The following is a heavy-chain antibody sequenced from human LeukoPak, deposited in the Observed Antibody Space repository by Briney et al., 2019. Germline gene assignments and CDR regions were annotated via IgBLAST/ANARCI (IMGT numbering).Heavy chain of an antibody. CDR1: GGSIGSYY. J-gene: IGHJ5*02. CDR2: IHISGST. Sequence: PSETLSLTCTVSGGSIGSYYWSWIRQPAGKGLELIGRIHISGSTNYNPSLKSRVTMSVDTSKNQFSLKLSSVTAADTAMYYCARESGYSWFDPWGQGTLVTVSS. CDR3: ARESGYSWFDP. V-gene: IGHV4-4*07. D-gene: IGHD6-13*01.